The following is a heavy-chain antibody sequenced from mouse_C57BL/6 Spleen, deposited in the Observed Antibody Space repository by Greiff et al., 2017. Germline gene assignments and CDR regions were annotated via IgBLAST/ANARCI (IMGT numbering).Heavy chain of an antibody. D-gene: IGHD4-1*02. J-gene: IGHJ3*01. V-gene: IGHV1-61*01. CDR3: ASRIQLSWFAY. CDR2: IYPSDSET. CDR1: GYTFTSYW. Sequence: VQLQQPGAELVRPGSSVKLSCKASGYTFTSYWMDWVKQRPGQGLEWIGNIYPSDSETHYNQKFKDKATLTVDKSSSTAYMQLSSLTSEDSAVYYCASRIQLSWFAYWGQGTLVTVSA.